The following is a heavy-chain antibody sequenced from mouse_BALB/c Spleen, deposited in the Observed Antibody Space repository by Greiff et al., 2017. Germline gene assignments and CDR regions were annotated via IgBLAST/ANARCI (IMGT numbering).Heavy chain of an antibody. J-gene: IGHJ2*01. CDR2: INPYNDGT. V-gene: IGHV1-14*01. D-gene: IGHD2-1*01. CDR1: GYTFTSYV. CDR3: ARHGNYLYYFDY. Sequence: VQLKESGPELVKPGASVKMSCKASGYTFTSYVMHWVKQKPGQGLEWIGYINPYNDGTKYNEKFKGKATLTSDKSSSTAYMELSSLTSEDSAVYYCARHGNYLYYFDYWGQGTTLTVSA.